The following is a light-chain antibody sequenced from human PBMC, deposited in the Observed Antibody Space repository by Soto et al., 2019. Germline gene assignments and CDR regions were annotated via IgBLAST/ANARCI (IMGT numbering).Light chain of an antibody. Sequence: QYVLTQPRSVSGSPGQSVTISCTGTSSDVGGYNYVSWYQQHPGKAPKVVIYDVTERPSGVPDRFSGSKSGNTASLTISGLQAEDEADYYCCSYAGSYSFLFGSGTKLTVL. CDR1: SSDVGGYNY. CDR2: DVT. V-gene: IGLV2-11*01. J-gene: IGLJ1*01. CDR3: CSYAGSYSFL.